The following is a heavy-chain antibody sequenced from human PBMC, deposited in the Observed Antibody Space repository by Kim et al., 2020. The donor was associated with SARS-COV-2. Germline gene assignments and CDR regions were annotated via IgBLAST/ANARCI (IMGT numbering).Heavy chain of an antibody. CDR2: ISASNGNT. CDR1: GYTFSRFG. CDR3: ARDYYDSSGYYYYYYGLDV. Sequence: ASVKVSCKASGYTFSRFGISWVRQAPGQGLEWMGWISASNGNTNYAEKFQGRVTMTTDTSASTAYMELRSLRSADTAAYYCARDYYDSSGYYYYYYGLDVWRQATAVTVPS. D-gene: IGHD3-22*01. V-gene: IGHV1-18*01. J-gene: IGHJ6*02.